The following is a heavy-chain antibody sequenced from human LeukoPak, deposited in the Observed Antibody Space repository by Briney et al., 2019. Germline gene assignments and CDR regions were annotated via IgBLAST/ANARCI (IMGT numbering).Heavy chain of an antibody. Sequence: GGSLRLSCAASGFTFDDYAMHWVRQAPGQGLEWVSSISWNSGSIGYAGSVKGRFTISRDNAKISLYLQMNSLRAEDTALYYCAKDSEPYSSGRGPRYYYYGMDVWGQGTTVTVSS. V-gene: IGHV3-9*01. D-gene: IGHD6-19*01. CDR2: ISWNSGSI. CDR3: AKDSEPYSSGRGPRYYYYGMDV. J-gene: IGHJ6*02. CDR1: GFTFDDYA.